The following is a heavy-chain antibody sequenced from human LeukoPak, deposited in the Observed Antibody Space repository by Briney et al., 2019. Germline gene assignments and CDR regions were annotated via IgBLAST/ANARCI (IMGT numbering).Heavy chain of an antibody. CDR1: GFTFSSYG. Sequence: GRSLRLSCAASGFTFSSYGMHWVRQAPGKGLEWVAVISYDGSNKYYADSVKARFTISRDNSKNTLYLQMNSLRAEDTAVYYCAKDSEPDYGDYGYFDYWGQGTLVTVSS. CDR3: AKDSEPDYGDYGYFDY. V-gene: IGHV3-30*18. D-gene: IGHD4-17*01. J-gene: IGHJ4*02. CDR2: ISYDGSNK.